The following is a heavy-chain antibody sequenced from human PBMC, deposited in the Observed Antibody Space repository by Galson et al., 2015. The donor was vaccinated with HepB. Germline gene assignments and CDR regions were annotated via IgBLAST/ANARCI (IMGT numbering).Heavy chain of an antibody. J-gene: IGHJ4*02. Sequence: SLRLSCAASGFTFSSYAMSWVRQAPGKGLEWVSSISSSSSYIYYADSVKGRFTISRDNAKNSLYLQMNSLRAEDTAVYYCARGAYGDYYVGDYWGQGTLVTVSS. V-gene: IGHV3-21*01. CDR2: ISSSSSYI. CDR3: ARGAYGDYYVGDY. CDR1: GFTFSSYA. D-gene: IGHD4-17*01.